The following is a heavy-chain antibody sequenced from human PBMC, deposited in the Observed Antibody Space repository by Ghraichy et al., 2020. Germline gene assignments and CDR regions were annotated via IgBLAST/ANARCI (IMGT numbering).Heavy chain of an antibody. CDR1: GFTFSSYA. J-gene: IGHJ4*02. V-gene: IGHV3-23*01. Sequence: GGSLRLSCAASGFTFSSYAMSWVRQAPGKGLEWVSAISGSGGSTYYADSVKGRFTISRDNSKNTLYLQMNSLRAEDTAVYYCAKTPPYYDFWSCYYLGQTFDYWGQGTLVTVSS. CDR2: ISGSGGST. D-gene: IGHD3-3*01. CDR3: AKTPPYYDFWSCYYLGQTFDY.